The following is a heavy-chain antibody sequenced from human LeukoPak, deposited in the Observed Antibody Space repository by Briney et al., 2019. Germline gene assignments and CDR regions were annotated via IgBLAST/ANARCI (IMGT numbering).Heavy chain of an antibody. J-gene: IGHJ4*02. CDR3: ARDVRGLFWYFDY. D-gene: IGHD3-10*02. CDR1: GYSISSGYW. CDR2: ILHSGST. V-gene: IGHV4-4*02. Sequence: PSETLSLTCVVSGYSISSGYWWSWVRQSPGKGLEWIGEILHSGSTNYNPSLKSRVTISVDTSNNQFSLKLTSVTAADTAVYYCARDVRGLFWYFDYWGQGTLVTVSS.